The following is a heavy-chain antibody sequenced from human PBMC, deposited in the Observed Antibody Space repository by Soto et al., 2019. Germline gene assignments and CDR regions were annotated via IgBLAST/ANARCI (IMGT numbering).Heavy chain of an antibody. CDR3: ARADSGYAHGYYYYGMDV. Sequence: GRSLRLSCAASGFSFRMYWMHWVRQAPGKGLVWVSLVNYDETTTSYADSVKGRFTISRDNAKNSLYLQMNSLRAEDTAVYYCARADSGYAHGYYYYGMDVWGQGTTVTVSS. J-gene: IGHJ6*02. V-gene: IGHV3-74*01. CDR2: VNYDETTT. D-gene: IGHD5-12*01. CDR1: GFSFRMYW.